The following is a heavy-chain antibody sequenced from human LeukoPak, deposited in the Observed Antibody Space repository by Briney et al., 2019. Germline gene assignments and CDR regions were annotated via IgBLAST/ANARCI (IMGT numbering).Heavy chain of an antibody. D-gene: IGHD6-13*01. CDR3: ARVAGSSSWYGLGGANWFDP. CDR2: INPNSGGT. V-gene: IGHV1-2*02. J-gene: IGHJ5*02. CDR1: GYTFTGYY. Sequence: GASVKVSCKASGYTFTGYYMHWVRQAPGQGLEWMGWINPNSGGTNYAQKFQGRVTMTTDTSTSTAYMELRSLRSDDTAVYYCARVAGSSSWYGLGGANWFDPWGQGTLVTVSS.